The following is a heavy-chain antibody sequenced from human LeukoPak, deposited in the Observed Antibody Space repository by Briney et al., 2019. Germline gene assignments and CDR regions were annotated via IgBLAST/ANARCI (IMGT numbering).Heavy chain of an antibody. CDR3: TREIWFGELWNWFDP. CDR1: GFTFSGSA. D-gene: IGHD3-10*01. J-gene: IGHJ5*02. V-gene: IGHV3-73*01. Sequence: GGSLRLSCAASGFTFSGSAMHWVRQASGKGLEWVGRIRSKANSYATAYAASVKGRFTISRDDSKNTAYLQMNSLKTEDTAVYHCTREIWFGELWNWFDPWGQGTLVTVSS. CDR2: IRSKANSYAT.